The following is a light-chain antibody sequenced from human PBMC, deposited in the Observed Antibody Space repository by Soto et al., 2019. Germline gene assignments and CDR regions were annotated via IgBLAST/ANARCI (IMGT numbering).Light chain of an antibody. V-gene: IGKV1D-12*01. J-gene: IGKJ4*01. CDR3: QQANSFPLT. Sequence: DIQMTQSPSSVSASVGDRVTITCRASQAISSWLAWYQQKPGKAPNLLIYAASNLQSGVPTRFSGSGSGTDFTLTISNLQPEDIATYYCQQANSFPLTFGGGTRVEIK. CDR2: AAS. CDR1: QAISSW.